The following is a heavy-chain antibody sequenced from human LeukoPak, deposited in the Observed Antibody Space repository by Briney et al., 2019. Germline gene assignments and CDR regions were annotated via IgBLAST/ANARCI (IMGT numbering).Heavy chain of an antibody. Sequence: GGSLRLSCAASGFTFRNYAMSWVRQAPGKGLEWVSSISDSGRSTYYADSVKGRFTISRDNAKNSLYLQVSSLRAEDTAVYYCARGAAGYYGMDVWGQGTTVTVSS. D-gene: IGHD6-19*01. CDR2: ISDSGRST. V-gene: IGHV3-23*01. J-gene: IGHJ6*02. CDR3: ARGAAGYYGMDV. CDR1: GFTFRNYA.